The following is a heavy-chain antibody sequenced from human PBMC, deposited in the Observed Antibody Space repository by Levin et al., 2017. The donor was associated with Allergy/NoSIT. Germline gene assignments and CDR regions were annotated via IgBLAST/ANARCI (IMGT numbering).Heavy chain of an antibody. CDR3: ARDSLAYDILTGYYRD. J-gene: IGHJ4*02. CDR2: ISSSSSYI. Sequence: WASVKVSCAASGFTFSSYRMNWVRQAPGKGLEWVSSISSSSSYIYYADSVKGRFTISRDNAKNSLYLQMNSLRAEDTAVYYCARDSLAYDILTGYYRDWGQGTLVTVSS. D-gene: IGHD3-9*01. CDR1: GFTFSSYR. V-gene: IGHV3-21*01.